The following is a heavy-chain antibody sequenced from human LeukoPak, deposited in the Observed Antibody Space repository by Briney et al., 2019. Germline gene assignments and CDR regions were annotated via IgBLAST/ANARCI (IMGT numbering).Heavy chain of an antibody. J-gene: IGHJ5*02. CDR2: IIPILGIA. Sequence: SVKVSCKASGYTFTGYYMHWVRQAPGQGLEWMGRIIPILGIANYAQKFQGRVTITADKSTSTAYMELSSLRSEDTAVYYCARSVDWFDPWGQGTLVTVSS. CDR3: ARSVDWFDP. V-gene: IGHV1-69*02. CDR1: GYTFTGYY. D-gene: IGHD4-23*01.